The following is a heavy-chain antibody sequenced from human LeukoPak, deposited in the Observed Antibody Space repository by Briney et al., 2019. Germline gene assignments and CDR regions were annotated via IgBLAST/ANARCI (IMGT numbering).Heavy chain of an antibody. CDR2: IYTVGDT. J-gene: IGHJ4*02. D-gene: IGHD3-22*01. CDR1: GFTFSSYD. CDR3: ARERMDDSSGKALQYLDY. V-gene: IGHV3-13*04. Sequence: PGGSLRLSCSASGFTFSSYDMHWVRPVAGKGLEWGSAIYTVGDTYYPGSVKGRFIISRENAKNSLYLQLNSLRAGDTAVYYCARERMDDSSGKALQYLDYWGQGTLVTVSS.